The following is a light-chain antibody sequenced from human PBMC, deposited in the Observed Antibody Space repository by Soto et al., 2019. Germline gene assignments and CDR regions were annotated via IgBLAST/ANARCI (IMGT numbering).Light chain of an antibody. Sequence: DIQMTQFPSSLSASVGDRVTITCRASQGIGNDLGWYQHKPGKAPTHLIFSASTLASGVPSRFSGGGFGTEFTLTISSLQPEDFATYYCLHHYNYPLTLGGGTKVEIK. CDR1: QGIGND. CDR2: SAS. CDR3: LHHYNYPLT. J-gene: IGKJ4*01. V-gene: IGKV1-17*01.